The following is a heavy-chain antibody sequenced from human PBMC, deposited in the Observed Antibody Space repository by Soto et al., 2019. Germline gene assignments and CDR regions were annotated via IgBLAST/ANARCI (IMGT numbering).Heavy chain of an antibody. V-gene: IGHV1-69*13. CDR2: IIPIFGTA. CDR1: GCTFSSYA. J-gene: IGHJ6*02. D-gene: IGHD2-15*01. Sequence: SVQVSCQASGCTFSSYAISGVRQAPGEGLEWMGGIIPIFGTANYAQKFQGRVTITADESTSTAYMELSSLRSEDTAVYYCARIATVAATPSYYYYGMDVWGQGTTVTVSS. CDR3: ARIATVAATPSYYYYGMDV.